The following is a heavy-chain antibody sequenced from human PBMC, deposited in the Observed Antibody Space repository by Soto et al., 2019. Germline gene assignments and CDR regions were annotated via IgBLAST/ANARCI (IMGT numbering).Heavy chain of an antibody. V-gene: IGHV2-70*01. D-gene: IGHD2-15*01. CDR1: PYPLNNNAMC. Sequence: TCRFSPYPLNNNAMCVSWIRQPPGKALEWHALVDWDGDKYYNTSLKTRLTISRDTSKNQVVLTMTNMDPVDTATCFFVRREDCRRSSFFDSGGQVSLVTV. J-gene: IGHJ4*02. CDR2: VDWDGDK. CDR3: VRREDCRRSSFFDS.